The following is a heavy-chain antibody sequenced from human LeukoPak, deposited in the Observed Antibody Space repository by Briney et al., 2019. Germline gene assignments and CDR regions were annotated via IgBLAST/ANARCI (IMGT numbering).Heavy chain of an antibody. CDR3: ARSDSSGWYVGDY. CDR2: IYYSGST. V-gene: IGHV4-39*01. J-gene: IGHJ4*02. D-gene: IGHD6-19*01. Sequence: SETLSLTCTVSGGSISSSSYYWGWIRQPPGKGLEWIGSIYYSGSTYSNPSLKSRVTISVDTSKNQFSLKLSSVPAADTAVYYCARSDSSGWYVGDYWGQGTLVTVSS. CDR1: GGSISSSSYY.